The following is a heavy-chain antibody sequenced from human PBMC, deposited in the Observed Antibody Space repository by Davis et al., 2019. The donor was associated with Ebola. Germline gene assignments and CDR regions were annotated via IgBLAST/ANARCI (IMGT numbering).Heavy chain of an antibody. D-gene: IGHD2-15*01. CDR1: GGSISSGDYY. J-gene: IGHJ5*02. Sequence: SETLSLTCTVSGGSISSGDYYWSWIRQPPGKGLEWIGEINHSGSTNYNPSLKSRVTISVDTSKNQFSLKLSSVTAADTAVYYCARALVVVVAAFNWFDPWGQGTLVTVSS. CDR2: INHSGST. CDR3: ARALVVVVAAFNWFDP. V-gene: IGHV4-39*07.